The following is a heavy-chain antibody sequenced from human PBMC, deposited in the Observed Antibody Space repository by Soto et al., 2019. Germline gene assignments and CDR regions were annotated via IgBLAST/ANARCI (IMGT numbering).Heavy chain of an antibody. D-gene: IGHD2-2*01. Sequence: EMQLLESGGGLGQPGGSLRLSCVASPITVYNFAAMSWVRQTPERGLEWVSTISGRGDHRYYEYSVKGRFTISRDNSKNRLYLKMDDLRVDETAVYYCAKDRALENQTPYGMDVWGQGTTVTV. V-gene: IGHV3-23*01. CDR1: PITVYNFAA. CDR3: AKDRALENQTPYGMDV. J-gene: IGHJ6*02. CDR2: ISGRGDHR.